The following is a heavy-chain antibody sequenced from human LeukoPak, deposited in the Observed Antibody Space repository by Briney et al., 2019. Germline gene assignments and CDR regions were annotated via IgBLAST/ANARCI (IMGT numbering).Heavy chain of an antibody. CDR1: GFTFSSNA. Sequence: GGSLRLSCAASGFTFSSNAMSWVRQAPGKGLEWVSTISDSGASTYYADSVKGRFTISRDNSKNTMYLQMNSLRAEDTAVYYCAKGHPGDAYYCYYGMDVWGQGTTVTVS. J-gene: IGHJ6*02. CDR3: AKGHPGDAYYCYYGMDV. V-gene: IGHV3-23*01. D-gene: IGHD1-26*01. CDR2: ISDSGAST.